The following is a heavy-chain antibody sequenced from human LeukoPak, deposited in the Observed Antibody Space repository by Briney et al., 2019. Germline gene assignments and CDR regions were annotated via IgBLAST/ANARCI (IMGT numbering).Heavy chain of an antibody. V-gene: IGHV3-15*01. CDR2: IKSKTDGGTT. CDR1: GFTFSNAW. D-gene: IGHD1-26*01. CDR3: TTDGEWALLGPDFAY. Sequence: GGSLRLSCAASGFTFSNAWMSWVRQAPGKGREWVGRIKSKTDGGTTDYAAPVKGRFTISRDDSKNTLYLQMNSLKTEDTAVYYCTTDGEWALLGPDFAYWGQGTLVTVSS. J-gene: IGHJ4*02.